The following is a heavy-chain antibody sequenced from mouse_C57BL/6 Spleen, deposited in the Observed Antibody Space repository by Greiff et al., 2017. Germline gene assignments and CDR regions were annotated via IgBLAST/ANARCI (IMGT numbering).Heavy chain of an antibody. CDR3: ARITTSYAMDY. CDR2: ISSGSSTI. V-gene: IGHV5-17*01. J-gene: IGHJ4*01. D-gene: IGHD1-1*01. CDR1: GFTFSDYG. Sequence: EVHLVESGGGLVKPGGSLKLSCAVSGFTFSDYGMHWVRQAPEKGLEWVAYISSGSSTIYYADTVKGRFTISRDNAQNTLCLQMTSLRSEYTAMYYCARITTSYAMDYRGQGTSVTVSS.